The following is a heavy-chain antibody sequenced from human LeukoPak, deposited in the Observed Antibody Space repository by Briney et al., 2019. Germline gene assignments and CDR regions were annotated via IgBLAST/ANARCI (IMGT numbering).Heavy chain of an antibody. CDR2: ISSSSSYT. D-gene: IGHD5-18*01. V-gene: IGHV3-11*03. J-gene: IGHJ5*02. CDR1: GFTFSDYY. CDR3: AGYSYGLSYPNWFDP. Sequence: GGSLRLSCAASGFTFSDYYMSWIRQAPGKGLEWVSYISSSSSYTNYADSVKGRFTISRDNAKNSLYLQMNSLRAKDTAVYYCAGYSYGLSYPNWFDPWGQGTLVTVSS.